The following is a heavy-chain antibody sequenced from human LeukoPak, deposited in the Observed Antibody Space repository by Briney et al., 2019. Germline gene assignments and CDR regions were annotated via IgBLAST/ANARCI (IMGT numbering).Heavy chain of an antibody. CDR2: IYPGDSDT. D-gene: IGHD1-20*01. J-gene: IGHJ4*02. V-gene: IGHV5-51*01. Sequence: GESLKISCKASGYSFTSYWIGWVRQMPGKGLEWMGIIYPGDSDTRYSPSFQGQVTISADKSISTAYLQWSSLKASDTAMYYCARRGYNWNDSIYYFDYWGQGTLVTVSS. CDR3: ARRGYNWNDSIYYFDY. CDR1: GYSFTSYW.